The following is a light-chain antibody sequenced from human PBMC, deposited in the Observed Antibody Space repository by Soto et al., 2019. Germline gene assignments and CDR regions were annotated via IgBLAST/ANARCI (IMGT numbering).Light chain of an antibody. CDR1: QSVSIK. CDR2: DTS. CDR3: QQYDDSPGT. J-gene: IGKJ1*01. Sequence: SKSLATVSVSPGERATLSCRASQSVSIKLAWYQQKPGQAPRLLIYDTSTRATGIPARFSGSGSGTDFTLTISRLEPEDFAVYYCQQYDDSPGTFGQGTKVDI. V-gene: IGKV3-15*01.